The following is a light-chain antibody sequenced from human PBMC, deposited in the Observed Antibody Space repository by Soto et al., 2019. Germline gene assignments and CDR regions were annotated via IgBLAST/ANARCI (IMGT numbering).Light chain of an antibody. Sequence: LVITQSQGTLSWSPGERASLSCKASQSVSSSYVAWYQQKPGQAPRLLIYGASSRATGIPDRFSGSGSGTDFTITISRLEPEDVEVYYCQQYGRSPWTFGQGTRVDIK. CDR3: QQYGRSPWT. V-gene: IGKV3-20*01. CDR2: GAS. CDR1: QSVSSSY. J-gene: IGKJ1*01.